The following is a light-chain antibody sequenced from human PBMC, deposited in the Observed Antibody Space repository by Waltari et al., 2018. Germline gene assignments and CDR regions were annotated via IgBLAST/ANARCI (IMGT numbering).Light chain of an antibody. V-gene: IGKV3D-15*01. CDR1: HSVSRN. CDR3: QHYNKWPYA. CDR2: GAS. J-gene: IGKJ2*01. Sequence: IEMTTAPATLSLSPADRLILSCRASHSVSRNLGWYQQKPGQPPKLLIYGASVRATGIPPRFSGGGSGTEFTLTISSLQSEDFAVYYCQHYNKWPYAFGQGTKLDLK.